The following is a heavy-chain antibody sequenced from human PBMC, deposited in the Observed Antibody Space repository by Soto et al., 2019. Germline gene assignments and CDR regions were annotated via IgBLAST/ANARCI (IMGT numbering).Heavy chain of an antibody. V-gene: IGHV3-74*01. J-gene: IGHJ1*01. CDR2: IAADGSNT. CDR3: AQNRGPFLRDGLDY. D-gene: IGHD1-1*01. Sequence: EVQLVESGGGLVQPGGSLRISCAASGFTFSNYWMYWVRKVPGKGLVWVSRIAADGSNTAYADSVEGRFSISRDNAKNTLYLQMNSLRPDDTALYYCAQNRGPFLRDGLDYWGQGTLVTVSS. CDR1: GFTFSNYW.